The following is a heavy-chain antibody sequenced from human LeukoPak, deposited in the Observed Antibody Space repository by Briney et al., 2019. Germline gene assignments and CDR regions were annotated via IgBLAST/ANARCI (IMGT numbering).Heavy chain of an antibody. D-gene: IGHD1-26*01. CDR1: GGSVSSGSYY. CDR3: ARRGVGATKYDAFDI. Sequence: SETLSLTCTVSGGSVSSGSYYWSWIRQPPGKGLEWIGYIYYSGSTNYNPSLKSRVTISVDTSKNQFSLKLSSVTAADTAVYYCARRGVGATKYDAFDIWGQGTMVTVSS. CDR2: IYYSGST. J-gene: IGHJ3*02. V-gene: IGHV4-61*01.